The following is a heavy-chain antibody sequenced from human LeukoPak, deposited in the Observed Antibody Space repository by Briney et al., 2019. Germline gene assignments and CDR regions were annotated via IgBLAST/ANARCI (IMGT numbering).Heavy chain of an antibody. V-gene: IGHV1-18*04. CDR3: ATTSVWTRALDS. J-gene: IGHJ4*02. D-gene: IGHD6-19*01. Sequence: ASVKVSCKASGYNFFSYNITWVRQAPGLGLECVGWINPYSGNTTYPQKLRGRVTMTTDTSTSTAYMELRSLRSDDTAMYYCATTSVWTRALDSWGQGALVTVSS. CDR1: GYNFFSYN. CDR2: INPYSGNT.